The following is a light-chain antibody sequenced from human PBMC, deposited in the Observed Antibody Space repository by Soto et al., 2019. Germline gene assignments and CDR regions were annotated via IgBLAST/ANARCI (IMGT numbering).Light chain of an antibody. V-gene: IGKV1-16*02. CDR1: QGISNY. Sequence: DIQMTQSPSSLSASVGDRVTITCRASQGISNYLAWFQQKPGKAPKSLIYAASSLQSGVLSKFSGSGSGTDFTLPISSLQPDDFATYYCQQYYSYPWTFGQGTKVDIK. CDR3: QQYYSYPWT. CDR2: AAS. J-gene: IGKJ1*01.